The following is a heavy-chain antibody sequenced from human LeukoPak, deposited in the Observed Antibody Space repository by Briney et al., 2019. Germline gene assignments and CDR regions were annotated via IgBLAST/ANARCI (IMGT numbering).Heavy chain of an antibody. V-gene: IGHV4-34*01. CDR3: ARGPIWFGTYYYGMDV. J-gene: IGHJ6*02. D-gene: IGHD3-10*01. CDR1: GGSFSGYY. CDR2: INHSGSA. Sequence: SETLSLTCAVYGGSFSGYYWSWIRQPPGKGLEWIGEINHSGSANYNPSLKSRVTISVDTSKNQFSLKLSSVTAADTAVYYCARGPIWFGTYYYGMDVWGRGTTVTVSS.